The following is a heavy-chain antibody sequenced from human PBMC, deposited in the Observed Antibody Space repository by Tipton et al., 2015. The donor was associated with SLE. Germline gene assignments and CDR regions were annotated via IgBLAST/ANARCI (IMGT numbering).Heavy chain of an antibody. V-gene: IGHV4-38-2*01. CDR2: IYHGGNT. CDR3: ARGDSYGYGNFDS. Sequence: TLSLTCAVSGYSISSEYYWGWIRQSPGKGLDWIGSIYHGGNTYYNPSLKSRVTVSVDTSKNQFSLKLTSVTATDTAVYYCARGDSYGYGNFDSWGQGTLVTVSS. J-gene: IGHJ4*02. CDR1: GYSISSEYY. D-gene: IGHD5-18*01.